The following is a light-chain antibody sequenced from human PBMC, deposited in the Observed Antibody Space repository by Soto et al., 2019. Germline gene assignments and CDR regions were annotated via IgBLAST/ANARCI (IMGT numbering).Light chain of an antibody. CDR2: GAS. CDR3: QPYCSSPCT. J-gene: IGKJ1*01. Sequence: IGLTQSPATLSFAPGDRATLSCRASQRVSSCYLAWYQHKPGQAPRLLIFGASSRATGIPDRFSGSGSGTDFTRNIRRLEPADVAVYYCQPYCSSPCTFGQGTQVEIK. CDR1: QRVSSCY. V-gene: IGKV3-20*01.